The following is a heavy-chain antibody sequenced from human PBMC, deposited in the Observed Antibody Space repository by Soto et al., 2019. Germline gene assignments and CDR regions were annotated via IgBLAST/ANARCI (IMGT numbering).Heavy chain of an antibody. J-gene: IGHJ6*02. CDR1: GGSITSGGYS. CDR2: TYQSGSA. Sequence: QLQLQESGSGLVKPSQTLSLTCTVSGGSITSGGYSWTWIRQSPGKGLEWIGYTYQSGSAYYNPSLTSRVTTAVDRSKNQCSLNLNSVTAADTAVYYCASDYYGMDVWGQGTTVTVSS. V-gene: IGHV4-30-2*06. CDR3: ASDYYGMDV.